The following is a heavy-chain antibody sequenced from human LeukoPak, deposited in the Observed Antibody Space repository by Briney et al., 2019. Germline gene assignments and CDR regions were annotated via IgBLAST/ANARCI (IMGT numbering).Heavy chain of an antibody. D-gene: IGHD3-22*01. CDR1: GFTFSSYG. CDR2: IWYGGSNK. J-gene: IGHJ4*02. CDR3: ATGYDSSGYGSEVY. V-gene: IGHV3-33*08. Sequence: GGSLRLSCAASGFTFSSYGMHWVRQAPGKGLEWVAVIWYGGSNKYYADSVKGRFTISRDNSKNTLYLQMNSLRAEDTAVYYCATGYDSSGYGSEVYWGQGTLVTVSS.